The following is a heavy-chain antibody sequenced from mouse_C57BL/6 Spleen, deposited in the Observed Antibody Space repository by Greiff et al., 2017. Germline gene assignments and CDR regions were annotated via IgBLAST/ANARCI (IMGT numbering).Heavy chain of an antibody. V-gene: IGHV14-4*01. D-gene: IGHD1-1*01. J-gene: IGHJ2*01. Sequence: VQLQQSGAELVRPGASVKLSCTASGFNIKDDYTHWVKQRPEQGLEWIGWIDPENGDTEYASKFQGKATITADTSSNTAYLQLSSLTSEDAAVYYCTTTYGSSNFDYWGQGTTLTVSS. CDR1: GFNIKDDY. CDR2: IDPENGDT. CDR3: TTTYGSSNFDY.